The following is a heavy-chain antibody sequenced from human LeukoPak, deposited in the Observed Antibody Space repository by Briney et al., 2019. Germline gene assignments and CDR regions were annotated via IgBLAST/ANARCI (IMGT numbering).Heavy chain of an antibody. CDR3: AREGSDFWSGYSKGYFDY. CDR1: GFTFSSYS. V-gene: IGHV3-48*01. Sequence: HAGGSLRLSCAASGFTFSSYSMNWVRQAPGKGLEWVSYIGSSVSTRYYADSVKGRFTISRDNGKHSLYLQMNSLRAEDTAVYYCAREGSDFWSGYSKGYFDYWGQGTLVTVSS. D-gene: IGHD3-3*01. J-gene: IGHJ4*02. CDR2: IGSSVSTR.